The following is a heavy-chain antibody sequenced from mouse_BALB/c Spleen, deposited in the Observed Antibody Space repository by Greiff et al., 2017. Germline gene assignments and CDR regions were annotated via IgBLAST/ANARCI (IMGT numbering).Heavy chain of an antibody. Sequence: VQLQQSGAELVRPGTSVKVSCKASGYAFTNYLIEWVKQRPEQGLEWIGRIDPANGNTKYDPKFQGKATITADTSSNTAYLQLSSLTSEDTAVYYCARGDYAYYFDYWGQGTTLTVSS. CDR2: IDPANGNT. CDR1: GYAFTNYL. V-gene: IGHV1-54*02. J-gene: IGHJ2*01. CDR3: ARGDYAYYFDY. D-gene: IGHD1-1*01.